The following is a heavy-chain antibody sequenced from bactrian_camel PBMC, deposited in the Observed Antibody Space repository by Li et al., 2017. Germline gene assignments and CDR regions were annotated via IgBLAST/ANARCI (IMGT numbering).Heavy chain of an antibody. D-gene: IGHD1*01. CDR3: VASWSYTIVPGCLTPKCY. CDR2: NFGTVRI. Sequence: HVQLVESGGGSVQAGGSLRLSCAPAGSNNYACMGWFRQAPGNGREGIAVANFGTVRINYAESVRGRFTISRDKVKNTLYLQMDNLNPDDTATYYCVASWSYTIVPGCLTPKCYWGQGTQVTVS. V-gene: IGHV3S53*01. J-gene: IGHJ4*01. CDR1: GSNNYAC.